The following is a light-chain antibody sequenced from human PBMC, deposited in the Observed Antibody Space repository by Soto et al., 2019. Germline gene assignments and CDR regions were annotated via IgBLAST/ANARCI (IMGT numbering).Light chain of an antibody. CDR2: DAS. J-gene: IGKJ4*01. CDR3: QQYNDWPPLT. Sequence: EIMMTQSPATVSVSPGERATLSCRASQSIRTNVAWYQQKPGQALRLLIYDASTRATGLSSRFSGSGSGTEFTFTISSLQSEDVAIYYCQQYNDWPPLTFGGGTRLEI. V-gene: IGKV3-15*01. CDR1: QSIRTN.